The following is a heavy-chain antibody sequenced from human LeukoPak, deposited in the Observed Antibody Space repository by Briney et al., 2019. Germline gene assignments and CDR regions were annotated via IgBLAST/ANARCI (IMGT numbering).Heavy chain of an antibody. D-gene: IGHD3-3*01. Sequence: GGSLRLSCAASGFTFSSYSMNWVRQAPGKGLEWVSSISSSSSYIYYADSVKGRFTISRDNAKNSLYLQMNSLRAEDTAVYYCARGFDFWSDSSSRYYYYGMDVWGQGTTVTVSS. CDR1: GFTFSSYS. J-gene: IGHJ6*02. CDR3: ARGFDFWSDSSSRYYYYGMDV. V-gene: IGHV3-21*01. CDR2: ISSSSSYI.